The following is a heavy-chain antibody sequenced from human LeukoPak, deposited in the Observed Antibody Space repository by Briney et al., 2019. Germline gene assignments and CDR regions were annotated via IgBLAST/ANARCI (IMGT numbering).Heavy chain of an antibody. CDR3: ARGDRITMIVVVESYYYYGMDV. V-gene: IGHV1-8*02. D-gene: IGHD3-22*01. CDR1: GYTFTSYG. J-gene: IGHJ6*02. Sequence: ASVKVSCKASGYTFTSYGISWVRQAPGQGLEWMGWMNPNSGNTGYAQKFQGRVTMTRNTSISTAYMELSSLRSEDTAVYYCARGDRITMIVVVESYYYYGMDVWGQGTTVTVSS. CDR2: MNPNSGNT.